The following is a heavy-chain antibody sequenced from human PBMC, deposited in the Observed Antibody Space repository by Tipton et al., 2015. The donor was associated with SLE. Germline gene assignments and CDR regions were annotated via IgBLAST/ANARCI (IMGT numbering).Heavy chain of an antibody. Sequence: LSLTSTVSGGSISSGDCYWSCIRQPPGNGLEWIGYIYYSGSTYYNPSLESRVNISVDTSKNQFSLKLNSVTAADTAVYYCARDSNGSGSLCWFDPWGQGTLVTVSS. CDR1: GGSISSGDCY. V-gene: IGHV4-30-4*01. J-gene: IGHJ5*02. CDR3: ARDSNGSGSLCWFDP. D-gene: IGHD3-10*01. CDR2: IYYSGST.